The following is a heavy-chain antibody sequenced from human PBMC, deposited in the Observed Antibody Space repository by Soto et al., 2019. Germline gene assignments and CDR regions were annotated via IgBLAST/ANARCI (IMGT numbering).Heavy chain of an antibody. CDR2: IDPSDSYT. CDR1: GYSFTSYW. D-gene: IGHD2-2*01. V-gene: IGHV5-10-1*01. CDR3: ARGDIVVVPATNYYYYYGMDA. J-gene: IGHJ6*02. Sequence: GESLKISCKGSGYSFTSYWISWVRQMPGKGLEWMGRIDPSDSYTNYSPSFQGHVTISADKSISTAYLQWSSLKASDTAMYYCARGDIVVVPATNYYYYYGMDAWGQGTTVTVSS.